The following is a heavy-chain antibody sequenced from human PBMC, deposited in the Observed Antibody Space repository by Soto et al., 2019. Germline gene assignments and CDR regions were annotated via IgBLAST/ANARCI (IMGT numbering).Heavy chain of an antibody. CDR1: GFTFSSYE. Sequence: EVQLVESGGGLVQPGGSLRLSCAASGFTFSSYEMNWVRQAPGKGLEWVSYISSSGSTIYYADSVKGRFTISRDNAQNSLYLQMNSLRAEDTSVYYCARSQRRFGNYYYYYGMYVWGQGTTVTVSS. D-gene: IGHD3-16*01. J-gene: IGHJ6*02. V-gene: IGHV3-48*03. CDR3: ARSQRRFGNYYYYYGMYV. CDR2: ISSSGSTI.